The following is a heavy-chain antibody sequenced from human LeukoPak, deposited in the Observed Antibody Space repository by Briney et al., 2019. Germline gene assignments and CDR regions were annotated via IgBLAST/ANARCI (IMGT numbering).Heavy chain of an antibody. V-gene: IGHV1-69*05. D-gene: IGHD2-15*01. CDR1: GYTFTRYG. CDR2: IIPIFGTA. J-gene: IGHJ5*02. Sequence: AASVKVSCKASGYTFTRYGISWVRQVPGQGLEWMGRIIPIFGTANYAQKFQGRVTITTDESTSTAYMELSSLRSEDTAVYYCARGGVAATRLATLNWFDPWGQGTLVTVSS. CDR3: ARGGVAATRLATLNWFDP.